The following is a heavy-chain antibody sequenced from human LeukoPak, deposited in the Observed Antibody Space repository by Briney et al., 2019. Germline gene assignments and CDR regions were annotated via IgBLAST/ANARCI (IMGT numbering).Heavy chain of an antibody. V-gene: IGHV5-51*01. CDR3: ARQYPEYGSGSYYPFDY. D-gene: IGHD3-10*01. J-gene: IGHJ4*02. CDR1: GYSFTSYW. CDR2: IYPGDSDT. Sequence: LGESLKISCRGSGYSFTSYWIGWVRQMPGKGLEWMGIIYPGDSDTRYSPSFQGQVTISADKSISTAYLQWSSLKASDTAMYYCARQYPEYGSGSYYPFDYWGQGTLVTVSS.